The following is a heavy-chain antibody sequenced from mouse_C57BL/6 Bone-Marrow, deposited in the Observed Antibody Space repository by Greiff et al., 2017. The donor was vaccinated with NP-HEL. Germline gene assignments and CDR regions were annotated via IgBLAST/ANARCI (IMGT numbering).Heavy chain of an antibody. J-gene: IGHJ4*01. CDR3: ARETAQASMEY. D-gene: IGHD3-2*02. CDR1: GYTFTSYW. CDR2: IDPSDSYT. Sequence: QVQLQQPGAELVKPGASVKLSCKASGYTFTSYWMQWVKQRPGQGLEWIGEIDPSDSYTNYNQKFKGKATLTVDTSSSTAYMQLSSLTSEDSAVYYCARETAQASMEYWGQGTSVTVSS. V-gene: IGHV1-50*01.